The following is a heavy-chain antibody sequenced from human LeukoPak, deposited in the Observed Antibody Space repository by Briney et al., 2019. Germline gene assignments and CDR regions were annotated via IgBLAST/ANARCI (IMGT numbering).Heavy chain of an antibody. J-gene: IGHJ3*02. CDR3: ASGYDSSGYPNDAFDI. CDR1: GYTFTSYG. D-gene: IGHD3-22*01. V-gene: IGHV1-18*01. Sequence: ASVKVSCKASGYTFTSYGISWVRQAPGQGLEWMGWISAYNGNTNYAQKLQGRVTMTTDTSTSTAYMELRSLRSDDTAVCYCASGYDSSGYPNDAFDIWGQGTMVTVSS. CDR2: ISAYNGNT.